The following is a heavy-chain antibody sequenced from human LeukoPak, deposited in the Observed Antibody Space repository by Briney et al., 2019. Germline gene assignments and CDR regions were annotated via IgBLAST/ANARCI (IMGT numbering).Heavy chain of an antibody. V-gene: IGHV4-61*02. D-gene: IGHD6-13*01. Sequence: SETLSLTCTVSGGSISSGSYYWSWIRQPAGKGLEWIGRIYTSGSTNYDPSLKSRVTISVDTSKNQFSLKLSSVTAADTAVYYCARWTSMQQLVPFDIWGQGTMVTVSS. J-gene: IGHJ3*02. CDR2: IYTSGST. CDR3: ARWTSMQQLVPFDI. CDR1: GGSISSGSYY.